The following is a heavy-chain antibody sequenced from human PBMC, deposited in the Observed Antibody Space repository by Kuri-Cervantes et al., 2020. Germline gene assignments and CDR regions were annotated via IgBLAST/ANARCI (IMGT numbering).Heavy chain of an antibody. V-gene: IGHV4-34*01. CDR3: ASGSRIRAFDY. D-gene: IGHD2-21*01. J-gene: IGHJ4*02. CDR1: GGSISGYY. CDR2: INHSGST. Sequence: SETLSLTCTVSGGSISGYYWSWIRQPPGKGLEWIGEINHSGSTNYNPSLKSRVTISVDTSKNQFSLKLSSVTAADTAVYYCASGSRIRAFDYWGQGTLVTVSS.